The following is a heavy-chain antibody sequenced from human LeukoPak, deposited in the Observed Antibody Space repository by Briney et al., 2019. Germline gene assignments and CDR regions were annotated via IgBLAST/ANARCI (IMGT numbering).Heavy chain of an antibody. CDR1: GFTFSSYA. V-gene: IGHV3-23*01. Sequence: PGGSLRLSCAASGFTFSSYAMSWVRQAPGKGLEWVSIISGGGGSTYYADSVKGRFTISRGNSRDTLYLQMNSLRAEDTAVYYCASSYSSSWGGGFDYWGQGTLVTVSS. D-gene: IGHD6-13*01. CDR2: ISGGGGST. CDR3: ASSYSSSWGGGFDY. J-gene: IGHJ4*02.